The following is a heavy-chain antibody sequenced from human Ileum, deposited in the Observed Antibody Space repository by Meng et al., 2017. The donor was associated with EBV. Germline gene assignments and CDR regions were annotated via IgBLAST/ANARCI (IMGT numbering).Heavy chain of an antibody. J-gene: IGHJ4*02. CDR3: AKGGQWDPLDS. V-gene: IGHV4-59*01. Sequence: VQLQGSGPGLVKPSGTLSLTCDFSGVSISGNYWSWIRQSPVKGLEWIGFFYEGTTNYNPSLKSRVTIAAGPANNQISLRLSSVTSADTAVYYCAKGGQWDPLDSWGRGILVTVSS. D-gene: IGHD1-26*01. CDR2: FYEGTT. CDR1: GVSISGNY.